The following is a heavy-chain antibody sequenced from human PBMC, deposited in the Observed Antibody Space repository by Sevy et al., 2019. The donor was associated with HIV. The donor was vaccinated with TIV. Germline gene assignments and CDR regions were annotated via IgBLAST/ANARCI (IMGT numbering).Heavy chain of an antibody. CDR3: AKTLQKLPFHPHYFDY. CDR2: ISATGGST. V-gene: IGHV3-23*01. D-gene: IGHD2-21*02. CDR1: GFTLGSYT. J-gene: IGHJ4*02. Sequence: GGSLRLSCAAAGFTLGSYTMNWVRQAPGEGLEWVASISATGGSTYYADSVKGRFTISRDVSKGLLYLQMNSLTAEDTAIFYCAKTLQKLPFHPHYFDYWGQGTLVTVSS.